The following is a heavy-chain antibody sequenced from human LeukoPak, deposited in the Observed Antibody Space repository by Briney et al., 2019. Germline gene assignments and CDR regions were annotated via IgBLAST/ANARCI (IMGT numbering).Heavy chain of an antibody. CDR3: AKSLGGSGWYRGYYYYHSMDV. Sequence: GRSLRLSCAASGFNFDVYGMHWVRHAPGKGLEWVSGINWNSDSINYADSVKGRFTISRDNAKNSLYLQMNSLRAEDTALYYCAKSLGGSGWYRGYYYYHSMDVWGQGTTVTVSS. CDR2: INWNSDSI. CDR1: GFNFDVYG. V-gene: IGHV3-9*01. J-gene: IGHJ6*02. D-gene: IGHD6-19*01.